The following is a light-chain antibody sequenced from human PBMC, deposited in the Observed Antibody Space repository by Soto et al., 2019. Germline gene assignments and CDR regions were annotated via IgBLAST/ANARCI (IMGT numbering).Light chain of an antibody. CDR3: QQYNNWPRT. CDR2: GAS. J-gene: IGKJ1*01. CDR1: QSVSSN. V-gene: IGKV3-15*01. Sequence: EIVKTPAPAALSVSPGERATLSCRASQSVSSNLAWYQQKPGQAPRLLIYGASARATGIPVRFSGSGSGTEFTLTISILQSEDFAVYYCQQYNNWPRTFGQGTKVDIK.